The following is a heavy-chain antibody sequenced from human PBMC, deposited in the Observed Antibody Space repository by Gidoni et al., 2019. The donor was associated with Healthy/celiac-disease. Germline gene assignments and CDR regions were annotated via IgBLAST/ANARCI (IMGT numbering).Heavy chain of an antibody. D-gene: IGHD3-16*02. J-gene: IGHJ6*02. CDR3: ATITFGGVIVSPFMDV. V-gene: IGHV3-7*01. CDR1: GLTFRSYW. CDR2: IKQDGSEK. Sequence: EVQLVESGGGLVQPGGSLRLSCAASGLTFRSYWMSWVRQAPGKGLEWVANIKQDGSEKYYVDSVKGRFTISRDNAKNSLYLQMNSLRAEDTAVYYCATITFGGVIVSPFMDVWGQGTTVTVSS.